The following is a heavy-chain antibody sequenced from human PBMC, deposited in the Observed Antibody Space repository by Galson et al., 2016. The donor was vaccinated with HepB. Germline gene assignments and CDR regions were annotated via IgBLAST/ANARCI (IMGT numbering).Heavy chain of an antibody. D-gene: IGHD2-21*02. CDR2: IKPRDGST. CDR3: VRDVCGGDCYSGGGDY. CDR1: GYTFTGYH. J-gene: IGHJ4*02. Sequence: SVKVSCKASGYTFTGYHMHWVRQVPGQGLEWVGRIKPRDGSTSYAQKFQGRVTMARDTSTSTGYMELSSLRAEDTGVDYCVRDVCGGDCYSGGGDYWGQGTLVSVSS. V-gene: IGHV1-46*03.